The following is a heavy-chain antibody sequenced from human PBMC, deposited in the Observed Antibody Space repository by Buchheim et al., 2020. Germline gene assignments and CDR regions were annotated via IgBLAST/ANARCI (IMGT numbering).Heavy chain of an antibody. D-gene: IGHD3-22*01. V-gene: IGHV3-30*18. CDR2: ISYDGRNK. J-gene: IGHJ4*02. CDR1: GFTFSSYG. CDR3: AKDLVIYDSSGYYSG. Sequence: VQLVESGGGVVQPGRSLRLSCAASGFTFSSYGMHWVRQAPGKGLEWVAVISYDGRNKYYADSVKGRFSISRDNSKNTLYLQMNSLRAEDTAVYYCAKDLVIYDSSGYYSGWGQGTL.